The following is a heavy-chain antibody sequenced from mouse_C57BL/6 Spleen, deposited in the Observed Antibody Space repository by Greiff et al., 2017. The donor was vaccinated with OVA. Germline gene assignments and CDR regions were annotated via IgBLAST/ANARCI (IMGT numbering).Heavy chain of an antibody. J-gene: IGHJ1*03. CDR1: GFTFSDYY. Sequence: EVQVVESEGGLVQPGSSMKLSCTASGFTFSDYYMAWVRQVPEKGLEWVANINYDGSSTYYLDSLKSRFIISSDNAKNILYMQMSSLKSENTATYYCARALGSYTDFDVWGTGTTVTVSS. D-gene: IGHD1-1*02. V-gene: IGHV5-16*01. CDR2: INYDGSST. CDR3: ARALGSYTDFDV.